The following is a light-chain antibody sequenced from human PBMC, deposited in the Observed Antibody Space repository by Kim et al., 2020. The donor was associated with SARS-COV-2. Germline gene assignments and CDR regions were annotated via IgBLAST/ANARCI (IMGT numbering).Light chain of an antibody. J-gene: IGKJ5*01. CDR1: QSVSSSN. CDR3: QQSGSSPQN. CDR2: GTS. Sequence: EIVLTQSPVTLSLSPGERATLSCRTSQSVSSSNLAWYQQKPGQSPRLLIYGTSSRAAGIPDRFSGSGSGADFTLTISRLEPEDSAVYYCQQSGSSPQNFGQGTRLEIK. V-gene: IGKV3-20*01.